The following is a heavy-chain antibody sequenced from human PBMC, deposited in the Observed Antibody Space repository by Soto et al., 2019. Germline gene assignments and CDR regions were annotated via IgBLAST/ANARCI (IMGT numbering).Heavy chain of an antibody. J-gene: IGHJ6*01. CDR1: GGTFSSYA. D-gene: IGHD3-10*01. CDR3: ASDPGSGSYYYFGMDD. CDR2: IIPIVGTA. Sequence: SVKVSCKASGGTFSSYAISWVRQAPGQGLEWMGGIIPIVGTANYAQKFQGRVTITADESTSTAYMELSSLRSEDTAVYYCASDPGSGSYYYFGMDDRLQGPTVTV. V-gene: IGHV1-69*13.